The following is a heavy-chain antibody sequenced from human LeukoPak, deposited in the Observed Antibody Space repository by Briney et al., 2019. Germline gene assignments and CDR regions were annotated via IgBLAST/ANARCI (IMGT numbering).Heavy chain of an antibody. CDR2: ISGSGGST. J-gene: IGHJ6*02. Sequence: GGSLRLSCAASGFTFSSYAMSWVRQAPGKGLEWVSAISGSGGSTYYADSVKGRFTISRDNSKNTLYLQMNSLRAEDTAVYYCANGIAAAGLYYYYGMDVWGQGTTVTVSS. D-gene: IGHD6-13*01. CDR3: ANGIAAAGLYYYYGMDV. CDR1: GFTFSSYA. V-gene: IGHV3-23*01.